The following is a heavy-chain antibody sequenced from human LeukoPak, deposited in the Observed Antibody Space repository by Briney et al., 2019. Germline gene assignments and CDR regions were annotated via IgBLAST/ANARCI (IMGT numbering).Heavy chain of an antibody. D-gene: IGHD5-24*01. J-gene: IGHJ4*02. CDR3: ASLLIRDDYNRRNVDY. CDR2: IYSGGST. V-gene: IGHV3-53*01. CDR1: GFTVSSNY. Sequence: GGSLGLSCAASGFTVSSNYMSWVRQAPGKGLEWVSVIYSGGSTYYADSVKGRFTISRDNSKNTLYLQMNSLRAEDTAVYYCASLLIRDDYNRRNVDYWGQGTLVTVSS.